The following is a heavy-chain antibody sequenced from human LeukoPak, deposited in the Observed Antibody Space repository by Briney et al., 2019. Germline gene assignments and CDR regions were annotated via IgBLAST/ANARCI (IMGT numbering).Heavy chain of an antibody. V-gene: IGHV3-21*01. CDR2: ISSSSSYI. CDR1: GFTFSSYS. D-gene: IGHD6-13*01. J-gene: IGHJ3*02. CDR3: ARGGSSWHGTFDI. Sequence: GGSLRLSCAASGFTFSSYSMNWVRQAPGKGLEWVSSISSSSSYIYYADSVKGRFTISRDNAKNSLYLQMNSLRAEDTAVYYCARGGSSWHGTFDIWGQGTMVTVSS.